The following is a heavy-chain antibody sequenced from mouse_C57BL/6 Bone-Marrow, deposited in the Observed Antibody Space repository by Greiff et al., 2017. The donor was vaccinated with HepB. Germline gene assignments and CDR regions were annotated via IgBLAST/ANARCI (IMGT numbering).Heavy chain of an antibody. J-gene: IGHJ4*01. CDR1: GYTFTDYY. CDR3: ARPAFEYAMDY. V-gene: IGHV1-76*01. CDR2: IYPGSGNT. Sequence: QVQLKESGAELVRPGASVKLSCKASGYTFTDYYINWVKQRPGQGLEWIARIYPGSGNTYYNEKFKGKATLTAEKSSSTAYMQLSSLTSEDSAVYFCARPAFEYAMDYWGQGTSVTVSS.